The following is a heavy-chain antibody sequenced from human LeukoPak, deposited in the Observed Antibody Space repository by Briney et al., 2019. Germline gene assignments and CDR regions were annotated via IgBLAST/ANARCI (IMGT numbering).Heavy chain of an antibody. V-gene: IGHV3-30*03. D-gene: IGHD3-9*01. CDR2: ISYDGSNK. J-gene: IGHJ6*02. CDR3: GRTIGMDV. Sequence: GGSLRLSCAASGFTFSSYGMHWVRQAPGKGLEWVAVISYDGSNKYYADSVKGRFTISRDNSKNTLYLQMNNLRAEDTAVYCCGRTIGMDVWGQGTTVTVSS. CDR1: GFTFSSYG.